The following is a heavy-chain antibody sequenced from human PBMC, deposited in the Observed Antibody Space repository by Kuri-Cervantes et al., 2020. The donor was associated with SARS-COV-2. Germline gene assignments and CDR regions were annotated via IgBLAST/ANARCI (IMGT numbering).Heavy chain of an antibody. J-gene: IGHJ4*02. CDR3: AWAYGSGNYRLDY. D-gene: IGHD3-10*01. CDR2: IDWDDDK. V-gene: IGHV2-70*11. CDR1: GFSLSSSGMC. Sequence: SGPTLVKPTQTLTLTCTLSGFSLSSSGMCVSWIRQPPGKALEWLARIDWDDDKYYSTSLTTRLTVSKDTSRNQVVLTMTNMDPADTATYYCAWAYGSGNYRLDYWGQGTLVTVSS.